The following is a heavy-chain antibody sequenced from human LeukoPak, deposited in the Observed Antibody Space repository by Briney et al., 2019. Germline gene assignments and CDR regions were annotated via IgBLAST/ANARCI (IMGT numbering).Heavy chain of an antibody. D-gene: IGHD3-22*01. CDR3: ARVLPYYYDSSGYSHPDAFDI. CDR1: GYSFTSYW. Sequence: GESLKISCKGSGYSFTSYWIGWVRQMPGKGLEWMGIIYPGDSDTRYSPSFQGQVTISADKSISTAYLQWSSLKASDTAVYYCARVLPYYYDSSGYSHPDAFDIWGQGTMVTVSS. V-gene: IGHV5-51*01. J-gene: IGHJ3*02. CDR2: IYPGDSDT.